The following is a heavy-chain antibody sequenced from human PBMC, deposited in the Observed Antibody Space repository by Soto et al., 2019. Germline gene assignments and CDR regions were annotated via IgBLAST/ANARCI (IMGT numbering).Heavy chain of an antibody. J-gene: IGHJ6*02. V-gene: IGHV1-18*01. D-gene: IGHD3-9*01. CDR2: ISAYDGNT. CDR3: ERGGYYDSCGSRNYYYYSMNV. CDR1: GYTFTSYG. Sequence: ASVKVSCKASGYTFTSYGIDWVRQAPGQGLEWLGWISAYDGNTKYAQILQGRVSLTTDTSTNTAYMEMRSLRSDDTAMYLCERGGYYDSCGSRNYYYYSMNVWGQGTTVTVSS.